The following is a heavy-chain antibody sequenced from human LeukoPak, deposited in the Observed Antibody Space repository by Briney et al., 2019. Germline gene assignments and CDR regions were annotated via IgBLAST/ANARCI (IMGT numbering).Heavy chain of an antibody. CDR3: VTMEVAGTTESGFDP. CDR1: GGSISSGDYY. V-gene: IGHV4-30-4*01. D-gene: IGHD1-1*01. Sequence: PSQTLSLTCTVSGGSISSGDYYWSWIRRPPGKGLEWIGYIYYSGSTYYNPSLKSRVTISVDTSKNQFSLKLSSVTAADTAVYYCVTMEVAGTTESGFDPWGQGTLVTVSS. CDR2: IYYSGST. J-gene: IGHJ5*02.